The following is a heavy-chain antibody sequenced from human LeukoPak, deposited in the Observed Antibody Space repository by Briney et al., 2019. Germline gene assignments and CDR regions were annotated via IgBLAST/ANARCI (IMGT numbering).Heavy chain of an antibody. CDR3: ARGSGSYNWDNWFDP. J-gene: IGHJ5*02. V-gene: IGHV4-34*01. CDR1: GGTFSGYY. D-gene: IGHD1-26*01. Sequence: SETLSLTCAVYGGTFSGYYWSWIRQPPGKRLEWVGESNDSGGTNYNPSLKSRVTISADKSKNQVSLRLTSVTAADTAVYYCARGSGSYNWDNWFDPWGQGTLVTVSS. CDR2: SNDSGGT.